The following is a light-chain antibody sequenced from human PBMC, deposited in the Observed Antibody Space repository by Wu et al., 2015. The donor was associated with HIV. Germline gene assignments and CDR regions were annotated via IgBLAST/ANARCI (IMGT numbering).Light chain of an antibody. CDR1: QTINSW. CDR3: QQYNSYSRT. Sequence: DIQMTQSPSILYASVGDRVTITCRASQTINSWLAWYQQKPGKAPKLLIYKASSLESGVPSRFSGSGSGTEFTLTISSLQPDDFATYYCQQYNSYSRTFGQGTKVEIK. CDR2: KAS. J-gene: IGKJ1*01. V-gene: IGKV1-5*03.